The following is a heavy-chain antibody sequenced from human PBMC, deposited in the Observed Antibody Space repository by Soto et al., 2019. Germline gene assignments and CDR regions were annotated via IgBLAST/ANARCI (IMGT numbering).Heavy chain of an antibody. J-gene: IGHJ4*02. Sequence: QVQLQESGPGLVKPSQTLSLTCTVSGGSISSGGYYWSWIRQHPGKSLEWIGYIYYSGSTYYSPSLKSRVTISVNTSKNQFSLKLSSVTAADTAVYYCARVVGRGSARVVPAAIGGTRPEYYFDYWGQGTLVTVSS. V-gene: IGHV4-31*03. CDR1: GGSISSGGYY. CDR2: IYYSGST. CDR3: ARVVGRGSARVVPAAIGGTRPEYYFDY. D-gene: IGHD2-2*02.